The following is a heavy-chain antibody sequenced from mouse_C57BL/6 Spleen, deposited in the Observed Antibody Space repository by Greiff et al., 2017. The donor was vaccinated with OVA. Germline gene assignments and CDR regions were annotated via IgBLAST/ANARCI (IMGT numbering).Heavy chain of an antibody. J-gene: IGHJ4*01. CDR2: IDPETGGT. CDR1: GYTFTDYE. D-gene: IGHD1-1*01. CDR3: TRDSGSSLSYAMDY. Sequence: QVQLQQSGAELVRPGASVTLSCKASGYTFTDYEMHWVKQTPVHGLEWIGAIDPETGGTAYNQKFKGKAILTADKSSSTAYMELRSLTSEDSAVYYCTRDSGSSLSYAMDYWGQGTSVTVSS. V-gene: IGHV1-15*01.